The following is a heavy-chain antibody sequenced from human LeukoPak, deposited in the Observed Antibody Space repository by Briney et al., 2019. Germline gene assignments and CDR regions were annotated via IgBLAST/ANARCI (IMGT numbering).Heavy chain of an antibody. D-gene: IGHD3-10*01. CDR2: IYYSGTT. Sequence: RSSETLSLTCTVAGGSISSYYWSWIRQPPGKGLEYIGFIYYSGTTKYNPSLKSRATISVDTSKNQFSLKLTSVTAADTAVYYCARDHYYGSGSYHPIYYYYGMDVWGQGTTVTVSS. J-gene: IGHJ6*02. V-gene: IGHV4-59*01. CDR1: GGSISSYY. CDR3: ARDHYYGSGSYHPIYYYYGMDV.